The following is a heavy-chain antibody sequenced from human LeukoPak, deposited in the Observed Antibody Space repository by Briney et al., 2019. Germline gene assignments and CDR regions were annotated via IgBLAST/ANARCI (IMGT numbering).Heavy chain of an antibody. CDR3: ARAGGRSWFDP. V-gene: IGHV1-2*02. Sequence: GASAKVSCKASGYSFTDKYMHWVRQAPGQGLEWMGWINPNSGGTNYAQKFQGRVTMTTDTSMSTAYMELSRLTSDDTAVYYCARAGGRSWFDPWGQGTLATVSS. J-gene: IGHJ5*02. CDR2: INPNSGGT. CDR1: GYSFTDKY.